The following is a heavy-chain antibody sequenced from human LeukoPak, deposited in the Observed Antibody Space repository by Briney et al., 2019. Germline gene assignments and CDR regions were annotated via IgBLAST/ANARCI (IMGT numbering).Heavy chain of an antibody. J-gene: IGHJ6*02. CDR1: GGSISSCSYY. CDR2: IYYSGST. D-gene: IGHD6-13*01. V-gene: IGHV4-39*07. Sequence: PSETLSLTCTVSGGSISSCSYYWGWIRQPPGKGLEWIGSIYYSGSTYYNPSLKSRVTISVDTSKIQFSLKLSSVTAADTALYYCASLGEQQPPLGYYYGMDAWGQGTTVTVSS. CDR3: ASLGEQQPPLGYYYGMDA.